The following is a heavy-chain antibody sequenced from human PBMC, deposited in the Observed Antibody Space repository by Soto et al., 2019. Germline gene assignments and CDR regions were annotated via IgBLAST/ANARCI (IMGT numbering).Heavy chain of an antibody. CDR2: IYYNVNT. D-gene: IGHD3-3*01. CDR3: ARESRFLEWLSLNWFDP. Sequence: SETLSLTCTVSGGSISSYYWSWIRQPPGKGLEWIGYIYYNVNTNYNPSLKSRVTISVDTSKNQFSLKLSSVTAADTAVYYCARESRFLEWLSLNWFDPWGQGTLVTVSS. V-gene: IGHV4-59*12. J-gene: IGHJ5*02. CDR1: GGSISSYY.